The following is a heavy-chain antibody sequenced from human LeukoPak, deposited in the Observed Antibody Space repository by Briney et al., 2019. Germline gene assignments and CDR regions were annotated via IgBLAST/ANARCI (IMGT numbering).Heavy chain of an antibody. D-gene: IGHD6-6*01. Sequence: GASVKVSCKASGYTFTGYYVHWVRQAPGQGLEWMGWINPNSGGTNYAQKFQGRVTMTRDTSISTAYMELSRLRSDDTAVYYCARDHVAARPDDAFDIWGQGTMVTVSS. CDR3: ARDHVAARPDDAFDI. CDR2: INPNSGGT. J-gene: IGHJ3*02. V-gene: IGHV1-2*02. CDR1: GYTFTGYY.